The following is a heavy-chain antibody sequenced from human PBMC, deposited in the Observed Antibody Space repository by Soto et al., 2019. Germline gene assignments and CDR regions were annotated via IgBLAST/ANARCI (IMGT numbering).Heavy chain of an antibody. CDR1: GFTFVDYA. V-gene: IGHV3-9*01. CDR3: AKDMSLRATTGGYYGLDV. Sequence: SQRLSCTSSGFTFVDYAMHWVRQAPGKGLEWVSSISWNSGRIDYADSVKGRFTISRDNAKNSLYLQVNSLRAEDTALYYCAKDMSLRATTGGYYGLDVWGQGTTVTVSS. J-gene: IGHJ6*02. CDR2: ISWNSGRI. D-gene: IGHD5-12*01.